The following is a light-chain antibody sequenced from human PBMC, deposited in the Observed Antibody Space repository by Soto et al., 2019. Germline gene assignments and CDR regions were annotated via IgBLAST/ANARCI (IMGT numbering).Light chain of an antibody. J-gene: IGKJ1*01. Sequence: DFQMTQSPSSLSASVGDRVTITCRASQDISDHLAWYQQKPGKVPNPLIYAASTLQSGVPSRFSGGGSGTDFTLTISSLQPEDVATYYCQKYNTTPRTFGQGTKVELK. CDR3: QKYNTTPRT. V-gene: IGKV1-27*01. CDR2: AAS. CDR1: QDISDH.